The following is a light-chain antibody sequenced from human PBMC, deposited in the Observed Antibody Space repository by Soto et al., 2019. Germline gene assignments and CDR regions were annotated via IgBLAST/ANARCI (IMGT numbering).Light chain of an antibody. CDR2: DNY. CDR1: SSNIGNNY. V-gene: IGLV1-51*01. J-gene: IGLJ3*02. CDR3: GTWDSSLSVV. Sequence: QSVLTQPPSLSAAPGQTVTISCSGSSSNIGNNYVSWYQQLPGAAPKLLIYDNYKRPSGIPDRSSGSKAGTSATLGITGLQTEDEADYYCGTWDSSLSVVFGGGTKVTVL.